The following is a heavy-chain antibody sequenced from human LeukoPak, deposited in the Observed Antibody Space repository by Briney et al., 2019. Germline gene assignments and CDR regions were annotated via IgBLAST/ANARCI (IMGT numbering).Heavy chain of an antibody. CDR2: ISYDGSKK. CDR1: GFSLSAYG. V-gene: IGHV3-30*18. Sequence: PGRSLRLSCAASGFSLSAYGMFWVRQAPGKGLEWVALISYDGSKKHYADSVKGRFTISRDRSKSSLDLQMDSLRAEDTAVYYCAKDSRYYDFWSGYQHVWGKGTTVTVSS. D-gene: IGHD3-3*01. J-gene: IGHJ6*04. CDR3: AKDSRYYDFWSGYQHV.